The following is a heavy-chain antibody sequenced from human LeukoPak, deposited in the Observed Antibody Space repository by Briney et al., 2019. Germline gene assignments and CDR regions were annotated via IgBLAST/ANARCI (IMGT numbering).Heavy chain of an antibody. CDR2: IYYSGST. V-gene: IGHV4-59*12. J-gene: IGHJ6*03. CDR1: GGSISSYY. D-gene: IGHD2-8*01. Sequence: SETLSLTCTVSGGSISSYYWSWIRQPPGKGLEWIGYIYYSGSTNYNPSLKSRVTISVDTSKNQFSLKLSSVTAADTAVYYCAREICTNGGCYKRRSYYMDVWGKGTTVTVSS. CDR3: AREICTNGGCYKRRSYYMDV.